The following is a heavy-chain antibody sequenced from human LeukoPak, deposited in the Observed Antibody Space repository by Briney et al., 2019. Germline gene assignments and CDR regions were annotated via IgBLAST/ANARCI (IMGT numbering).Heavy chain of an antibody. CDR1: GGTFSSYG. CDR2: ISAYNGNT. CDR3: ATVSPAYCSGGSCYHDAFDI. D-gene: IGHD2-15*01. J-gene: IGHJ3*02. V-gene: IGHV1-18*01. Sequence: GASVKVSCKASGGTFSSYGISWVRQAPGQGLEWMGWISAYNGNTNYAQKLQGRVTMTTDTSTSTAYMELSSLRSEDTAVYYCATVSPAYCSGGSCYHDAFDIWGQGTMVTVSS.